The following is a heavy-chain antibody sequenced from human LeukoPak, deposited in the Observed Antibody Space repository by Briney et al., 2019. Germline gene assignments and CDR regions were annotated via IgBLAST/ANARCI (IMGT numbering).Heavy chain of an antibody. V-gene: IGHV4-4*07. D-gene: IGHD2-21*01. Sequence: PSETLSLTCTVSGGSISSYYWSWIRQPAGKGLEWIGRIYTSGSTNHNPSLKSRVTMSVDTSKNQFSLKLSSVTAADTAVYYCARDITAYCGGDCFDPWGQGTLVTVSS. CDR3: ARDITAYCGGDCFDP. CDR2: IYTSGST. CDR1: GGSISSYY. J-gene: IGHJ5*02.